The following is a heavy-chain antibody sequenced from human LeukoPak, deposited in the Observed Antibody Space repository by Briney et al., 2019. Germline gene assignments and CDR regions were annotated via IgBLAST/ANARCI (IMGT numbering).Heavy chain of an antibody. CDR3: ARHAGGISATGTRPFDY. CDR1: GASFSSSTYY. D-gene: IGHD6-13*01. J-gene: IGHJ4*02. V-gene: IGHV4-39*01. CDR2: IYYSGST. Sequence: KPSETLSLTCTVSGASFSSSTYYWGWIRQPPGKGLEWIGSIYYSGSTYYNSSLKSRVTMSVDTSKNQFSLKLSSVTAADTAVYYCARHAGGISATGTRPFDYWGQGTLVTVSS.